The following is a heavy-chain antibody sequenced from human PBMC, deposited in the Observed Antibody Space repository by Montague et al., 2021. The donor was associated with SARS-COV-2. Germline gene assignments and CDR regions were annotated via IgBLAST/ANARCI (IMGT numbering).Heavy chain of an antibody. D-gene: IGHD2-2*01. CDR1: GFNVGVYE. J-gene: IGHJ5*02. CDR2: INGGSSVL. V-gene: IGHV3-48*03. CDR3: APAVPVADDS. Sequence: SLRLTCEASGFNVGVYEMNWVRQTPGKGLEWVSYINGGSSVLYYXYSVMGRFTISRDNAESSLYLQMNSLRAEDTAVYYCAPAVPVADDSWGQGTLVTVSS.